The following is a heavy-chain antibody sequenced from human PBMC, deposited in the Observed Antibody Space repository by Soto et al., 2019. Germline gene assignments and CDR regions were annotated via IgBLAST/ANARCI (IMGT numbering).Heavy chain of an antibody. CDR1: GDTIGSFT. Sequence: QVQLVQSGAEVRNPGSSVKVSCKASGDTIGSFTITWVRQAPGQGLEWMGGIIPVLGSVFYAQKFQGRVTITADHSTSTAYMELTSLRSEDTAVFYCARGAGIFGVVAFDSWGQGTLVTVSS. V-gene: IGHV1-69*01. CDR2: IIPVLGSV. CDR3: ARGAGIFGVVAFDS. J-gene: IGHJ4*02. D-gene: IGHD3-3*01.